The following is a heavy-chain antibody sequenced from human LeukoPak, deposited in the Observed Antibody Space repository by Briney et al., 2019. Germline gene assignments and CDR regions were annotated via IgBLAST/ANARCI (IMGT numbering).Heavy chain of an antibody. CDR2: VYWSDDN. Sequence: SGPTLLKAPPTLTLTFTFSGFALGTRGVGGGWIRQPPVKAVEWLSLVYWSDDNRYSPSLKRRLTITKDTSKNQVVLTLTNMDPVDTATYYCAHSLSRDGDYPFFDYWGQGTLVTVSS. D-gene: IGHD4-17*01. CDR1: GFALGTRGVG. J-gene: IGHJ4*02. CDR3: AHSLSRDGDYPFFDY. V-gene: IGHV2-5*01.